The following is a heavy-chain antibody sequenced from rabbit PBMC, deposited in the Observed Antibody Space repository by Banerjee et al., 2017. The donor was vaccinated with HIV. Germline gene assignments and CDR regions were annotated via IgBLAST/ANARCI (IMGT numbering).Heavy chain of an antibody. Sequence: QSLEESGGGLVQPEGSLALTCKASGFSFSSSDYICWVRQAPGKGLEWVVCIDAGSSGFTYFASWAKGRFTISKTSSTTVTLQMTSLTAADTATYFCARDTASGSYFALWGPGTLVTVS. J-gene: IGHJ4*01. D-gene: IGHD8-1*01. CDR2: IDAGSSGFT. V-gene: IGHV1S40*01. CDR1: GFSFSSSDY. CDR3: ARDTASGSYFAL.